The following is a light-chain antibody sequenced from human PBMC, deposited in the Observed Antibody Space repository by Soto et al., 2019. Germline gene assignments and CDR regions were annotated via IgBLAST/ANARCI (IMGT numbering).Light chain of an antibody. J-gene: IGLJ1*01. CDR3: AAWDDSLKGYV. CDR2: SND. Sequence: QAVVTQPPSASGTPGQRVTISCSGSSSNIGSNTVNWYQQLPGTAPKLLIYSNDHRPSGVPDRFSGSKSGTSASLASSGLQSEDEGDYYCAAWDDSLKGYVFGTGTKVTVL. V-gene: IGLV1-44*01. CDR1: SSNIGSNT.